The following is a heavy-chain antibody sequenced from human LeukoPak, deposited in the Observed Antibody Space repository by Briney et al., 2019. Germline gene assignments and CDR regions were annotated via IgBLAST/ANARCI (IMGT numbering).Heavy chain of an antibody. CDR3: ARQITAAGTYGMDV. CDR1: GGSISSSSYY. J-gene: IGHJ6*02. Sequence: SETLSLTCTVSGGSISSSSYYWGWIRQPPGKGLEWIGSIYYSGSTYYNPSLKSRVTISVDTSKNQFSLKLSSVTAADTAVYYCARQITAAGTYGMDVWGQGTRSPSP. CDR2: IYYSGST. D-gene: IGHD6-13*01. V-gene: IGHV4-39*01.